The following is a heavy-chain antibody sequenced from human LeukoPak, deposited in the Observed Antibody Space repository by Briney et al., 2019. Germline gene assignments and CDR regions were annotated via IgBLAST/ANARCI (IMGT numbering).Heavy chain of an antibody. Sequence: PSETLSLTCTVSGGSISSGGYYWSWIRQHPGKGLEWIGYIYYSGSTYYNPSLKSRVTISVDTSKNQFSLKLSSVTAADTAVYYCARGSYYYDSSGYYFSGSYVDYWGQGTLVTVS. D-gene: IGHD3-22*01. CDR1: GGSISSGGYY. V-gene: IGHV4-31*03. CDR3: ARGSYYYDSSGYYFSGSYVDY. J-gene: IGHJ4*02. CDR2: IYYSGST.